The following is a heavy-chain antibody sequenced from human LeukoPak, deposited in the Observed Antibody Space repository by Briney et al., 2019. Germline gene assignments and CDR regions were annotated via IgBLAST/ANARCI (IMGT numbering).Heavy chain of an antibody. CDR2: IYYSGST. D-gene: IGHD3-22*01. Sequence: SETLSLTCTVSGGSISSSSYYWGWIRQPPGKGLEWIGSIYYSGSTYYNPSLKSRVTISVDTSKNQFSLKLSSVTAADTAVYYCARSVIDSSGSYYFDYWGQGTLVTVSS. J-gene: IGHJ4*02. V-gene: IGHV4-39*07. CDR1: GGSISSSSYY. CDR3: ARSVIDSSGSYYFDY.